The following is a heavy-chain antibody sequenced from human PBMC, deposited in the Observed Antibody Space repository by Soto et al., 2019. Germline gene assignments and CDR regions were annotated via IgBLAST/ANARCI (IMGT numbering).Heavy chain of an antibody. J-gene: IGHJ6*02. CDR3: AAGIYHYASSGYYYYYGMDV. CDR2: IYYSGST. CDR1: GGSISSGGYY. D-gene: IGHD3-22*01. Sequence: QVQLQESGPGLVKPSQTLSLTCTVSGGSISSGGYYWSWIRQHPGKGLEWIGYIYYSGSTYYNPSLKTRVTISVDTTTNQFSVKLSSVTAADTAVYYCAAGIYHYASSGYYYYYGMDVWGQGTTVTVSS. V-gene: IGHV4-31*03.